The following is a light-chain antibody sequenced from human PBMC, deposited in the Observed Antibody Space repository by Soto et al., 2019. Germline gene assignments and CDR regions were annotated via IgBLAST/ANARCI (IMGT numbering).Light chain of an antibody. Sequence: EIVLTQSPGTLSLSPGERATLSCRASQSVSSSYLAWYQQKPGQAPRLLIYGASSRATGIPDRFSGSGAGPDFTLTISGLEPEDFAVYYCQQYGSSRTFGQGTKVEIK. CDR1: QSVSSSY. V-gene: IGKV3-20*01. CDR2: GAS. CDR3: QQYGSSRT. J-gene: IGKJ1*01.